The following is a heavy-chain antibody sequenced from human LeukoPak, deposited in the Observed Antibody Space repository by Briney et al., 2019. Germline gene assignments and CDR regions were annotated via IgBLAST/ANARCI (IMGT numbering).Heavy chain of an antibody. CDR3: ARDMEMEWEMATFRAFDI. CDR2: IYYSGST. J-gene: IGHJ3*02. D-gene: IGHD5-24*01. V-gene: IGHV4-39*07. CDR1: GGSISSSSYY. Sequence: PSETLSLTCTVSGGSISSSSYYWGWIRQPPGKGLEWIGSIYYSGSTYYNPSLKSRVTISVDTSKNQFSLKLSSVTAADTAVYYCARDMEMEWEMATFRAFDIWGQGTMVTVSS.